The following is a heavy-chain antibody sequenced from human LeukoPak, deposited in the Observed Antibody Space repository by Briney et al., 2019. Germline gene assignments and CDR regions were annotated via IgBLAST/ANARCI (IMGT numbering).Heavy chain of an antibody. Sequence: SETLSLTCTVSGGSISSYYWSWIRQPARKGLEWSGRIYTSGSTNYNPSLKSRVTISVDKSKNQFSLNLSSVTAADTAVYYCARDRGIVGANDWGQGTLVTVSS. CDR3: ARDRGIVGAND. J-gene: IGHJ4*02. V-gene: IGHV4-4*07. CDR1: GGSISSYY. D-gene: IGHD1-26*01. CDR2: IYTSGST.